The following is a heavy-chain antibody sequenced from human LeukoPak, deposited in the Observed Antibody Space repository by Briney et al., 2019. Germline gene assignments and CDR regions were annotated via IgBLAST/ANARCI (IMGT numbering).Heavy chain of an antibody. CDR2: ISSDGVEK. V-gene: IGHV3-30*04. D-gene: IGHD3-9*01. Sequence: QPGGSLRLSCEASGLTFSNYGIHWVRQTPGKGLEWVAAISSDGVEKHYADSVKGRFTISRDNSKSTLYLQMNSLRAEDTALYYCAREGHYDILTGYSPLEYYFYYMDVWGKGTTVTVSS. J-gene: IGHJ6*03. CDR1: GLTFSNYG. CDR3: AREGHYDILTGYSPLEYYFYYMDV.